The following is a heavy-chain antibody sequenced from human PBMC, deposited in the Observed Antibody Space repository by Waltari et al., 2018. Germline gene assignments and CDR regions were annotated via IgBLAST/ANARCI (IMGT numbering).Heavy chain of an antibody. CDR2: IYTSGST. Sequence: QVQLQESGPGLLKPSETLSLTCTVSGASVSNLYWGWIRQPAGKGLEWIGRIYTSGSTNSNPSLKSRVTVSRDTSKNQLFLRLASVTAADTAKYYCARRGPSYDNTGYLWWYFDLWGRGTLVTVSS. V-gene: IGHV4-4*07. J-gene: IGHJ2*01. CDR3: ARRGPSYDNTGYLWWYFDL. D-gene: IGHD3-22*01. CDR1: GASVSNLY.